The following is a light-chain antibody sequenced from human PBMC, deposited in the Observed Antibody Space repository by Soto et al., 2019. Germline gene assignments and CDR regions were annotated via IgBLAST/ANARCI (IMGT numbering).Light chain of an antibody. CDR1: QSVSSSY. CDR2: GAS. Sequence: EIVLTQSPGTLSLSPGERATLSCRASQSVSSSYLAWYHQKPGQSPSLFIYGASNNATSIPDRFSGSGSGTDFTLTISKLEPEEFAVYSSHQYGSSPYTFGQGTKPEIK. V-gene: IGKV3-20*01. J-gene: IGKJ2*01. CDR3: HQYGSSPYT.